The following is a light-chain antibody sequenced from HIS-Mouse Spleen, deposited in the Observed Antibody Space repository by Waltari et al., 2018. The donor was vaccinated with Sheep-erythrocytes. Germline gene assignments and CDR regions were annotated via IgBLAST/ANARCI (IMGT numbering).Light chain of an antibody. J-gene: IGLJ1*01. Sequence: QSALTQPRSLSGSPGQSVTISCTGTSSDVGGYNYVSWYQQHPGKAPKLMIYDVSKRPSGVPDRFSGSKSGNTASLTISGLQAEDEADYYCCSYAGSYNYVFGTGTKVTVL. CDR2: DVS. CDR3: CSYAGSYNYV. V-gene: IGLV2-11*01. CDR1: SSDVGGYNY.